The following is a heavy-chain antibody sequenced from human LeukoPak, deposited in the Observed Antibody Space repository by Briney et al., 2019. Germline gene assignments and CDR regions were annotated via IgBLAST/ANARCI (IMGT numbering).Heavy chain of an antibody. CDR3: ARFGYGGNSGGYFDY. J-gene: IGHJ4*02. V-gene: IGHV3-30*02. CDR2: IRYTGSDK. Sequence: PGGSLRLSCAASGFTFSSYGMHWVRQAPGKGLEWVAFIRYTGSDKYYADSVKGRFTISRDNSKNTLYLQMNSLRAEDTAVYYCARFGYGGNSGGYFDYWGQGTLVTVSS. CDR1: GFTFSSYG. D-gene: IGHD4-23*01.